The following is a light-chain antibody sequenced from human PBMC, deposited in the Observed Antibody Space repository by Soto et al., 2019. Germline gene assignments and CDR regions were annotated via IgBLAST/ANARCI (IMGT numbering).Light chain of an antibody. Sequence: SYELTQPPSVSVAPGQTARIICGGNNIGSKSVHWYQQKAGQAPEVVVFHDSDRPSGIPDRFSGSKFGTTATLTISRVEAGDGADYYCQVWDRSSDVIFGGGTKLTVL. CDR1: NIGSKS. V-gene: IGLV3-21*02. J-gene: IGLJ2*01. CDR3: QVWDRSSDVI. CDR2: HDS.